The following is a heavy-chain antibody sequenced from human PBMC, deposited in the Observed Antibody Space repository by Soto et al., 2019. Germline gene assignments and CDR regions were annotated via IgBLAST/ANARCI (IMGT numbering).Heavy chain of an antibody. CDR1: GFTFRNYA. Sequence: QLLESGGGLVQPGGSLRLSCAASGFTFRNYAMSWVRQAPGKGLEWVSAINGGGVSTYYADSVKGRFTISRDQSKNTIYLQMDSLRVEDTAVYYCTKGQFLEWFLSGGGEECWGRGTLVTVSS. CDR3: TKGQFLEWFLSGGGEEC. V-gene: IGHV3-23*01. J-gene: IGHJ4*02. D-gene: IGHD3-3*01. CDR2: INGGGVST.